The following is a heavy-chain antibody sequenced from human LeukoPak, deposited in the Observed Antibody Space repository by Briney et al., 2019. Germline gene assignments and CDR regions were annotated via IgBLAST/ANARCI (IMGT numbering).Heavy chain of an antibody. CDR3: ARRKLERNDFFADY. D-gene: IGHD1-1*01. V-gene: IGHV3-48*01. CDR2: ISSSSSTI. CDR1: GFTFSSYS. J-gene: IGHJ4*02. Sequence: GGSLRLSGAASGFTFSSYSMNWVRQAPGKGLEWVSYISSSSSTIYYADSVKGRFTISRDNAKNSLYLQMNSLRAEDTAVYYCARRKLERNDFFADYWGQGTLVTVSS.